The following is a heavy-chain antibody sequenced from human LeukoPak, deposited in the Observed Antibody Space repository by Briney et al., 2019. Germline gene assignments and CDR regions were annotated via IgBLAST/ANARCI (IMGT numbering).Heavy chain of an antibody. D-gene: IGHD3-9*01. Sequence: SETLSLTCTVSGGSISSYYWSWIRQPPGKGLEWIGYIYYSGSTNYNPSLKSRVTISVDTSKNQFSLKLSSVTAADTAVYYCARASQDYDILTGYSYYYMVVWGKGTTVTVSS. J-gene: IGHJ6*03. CDR1: GGSISSYY. V-gene: IGHV4-59*01. CDR2: IYYSGST. CDR3: ARASQDYDILTGYSYYYMVV.